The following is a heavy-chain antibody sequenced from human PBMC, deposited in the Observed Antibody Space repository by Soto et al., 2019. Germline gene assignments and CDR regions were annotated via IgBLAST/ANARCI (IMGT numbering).Heavy chain of an antibody. CDR2: ISGSGGST. CDR3: AKSPGDDFGSGYLEGDY. V-gene: IGHV3-23*01. J-gene: IGHJ4*02. Sequence: EVQLLESGGGLVQPGGSLRLSCAASGFTFSSYAMSWVRQAPGKGLEWVSAISGSGGSTYYADSVKGRFTISRDNSKNTLNLQMTSLRAGDTAVYYCAKSPGDDFGSGYLEGDYWGQGTLVTVSS. CDR1: GFTFSSYA. D-gene: IGHD3-3*01.